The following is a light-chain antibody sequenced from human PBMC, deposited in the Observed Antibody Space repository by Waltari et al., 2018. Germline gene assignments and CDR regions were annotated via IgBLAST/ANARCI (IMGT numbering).Light chain of an antibody. J-gene: IGKJ2*01. CDR3: QHYNNWPPYT. V-gene: IGKV3-15*01. Sequence: EIVMTQSPATLSVSPGERATLPCRASQSVSSNLVWYQQKPGQAPRLLVFGASTRATGIPARFSGGGSGTEFNLTISSLQSEDFAVYYCQHYNNWPPYTFGQGTKLEIK. CDR2: GAS. CDR1: QSVSSN.